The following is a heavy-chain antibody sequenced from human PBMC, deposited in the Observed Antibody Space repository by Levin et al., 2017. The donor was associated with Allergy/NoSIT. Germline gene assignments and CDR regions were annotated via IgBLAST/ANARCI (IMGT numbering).Heavy chain of an antibody. V-gene: IGHV3-15*01. J-gene: IGHJ4*02. CDR3: TTGPTSRGYSNGNIAVVDF. D-gene: IGHD5-18*01. CDR2: IKSKTDGGTK. Sequence: GGSLRLSCAASGFAFNKAWMSWVRQAPGKGLEWIGHIKSKTDGGTKDYAAPAKGRFTISRDDAKSTLYLQMNSLKTEDTDVYYCTTGPTSRGYSNGNIAVVDFWGQGTLVTVSS. CDR1: GFAFNKAW.